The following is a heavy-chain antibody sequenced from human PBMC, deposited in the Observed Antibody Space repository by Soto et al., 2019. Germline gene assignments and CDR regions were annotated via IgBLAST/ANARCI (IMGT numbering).Heavy chain of an antibody. CDR2: IIPIFGTA. CDR3: ARDVYGGGSRNWFDP. CDR1: GGTFSSYA. Sequence: QVQLVQSGAEVKKPGSSVKVSCKASGGTFSSYAISWVRQAPGQGLEWMGGIIPIFGTANYAQKFQGRVTIPADESTSKAYMELSSLSSEDTAVYYCARDVYGGGSRNWFDPWGQGTLVTVSS. V-gene: IGHV1-69*12. J-gene: IGHJ5*02. D-gene: IGHD2-15*01.